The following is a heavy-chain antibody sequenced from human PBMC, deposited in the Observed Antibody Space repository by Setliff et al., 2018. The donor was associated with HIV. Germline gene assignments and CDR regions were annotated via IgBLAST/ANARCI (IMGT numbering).Heavy chain of an antibody. CDR1: GGSISRGGRY. CDR2: VYYSGES. V-gene: IGHV4-31*03. J-gene: IGHJ3*02. CDR3: AREGTYSGTYWVQRVASFDI. D-gene: IGHD1-26*01. Sequence: PSETLSLTCTVSGGSISRGGRYWGWVRQHPGRGLEWVGYVYYSGESFYNPSLRGRITILQDKSKNQFSLEVRSVTAADTAIYYCAREGTYSGTYWVQRVASFDIWGQGTMVTV.